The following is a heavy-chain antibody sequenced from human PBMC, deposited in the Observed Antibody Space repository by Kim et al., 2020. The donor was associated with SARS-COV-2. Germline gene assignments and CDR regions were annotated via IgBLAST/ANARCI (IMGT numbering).Heavy chain of an antibody. J-gene: IGHJ3*01. CDR3: ARISLVAVAGTEHSLDL. CDR1: GYTFYKYA. CDR2: LRPHNSNT. Sequence: ASVKVFCKASGYTFYKYAITWVRQAPGLGLEWMGWLRPHNSNTDFAQKFQGRVTMTTDTSTSTAYMELRGLRTDDTAVYYCARISLVAVAGTEHSLDLWGQGTMVTVSS. V-gene: IGHV1-18*01. D-gene: IGHD6-19*01.